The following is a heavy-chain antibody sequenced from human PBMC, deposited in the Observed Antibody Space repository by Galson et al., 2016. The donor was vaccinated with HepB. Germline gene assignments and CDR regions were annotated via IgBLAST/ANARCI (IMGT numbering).Heavy chain of an antibody. Sequence: SLRLSCAASGFTFTNAWMTWVRQAPGRGLEWVGHIKNKVDGGTTDYAAPVKDRFTISRDDSTDTLFLQINSLKTEDTAIYYCSRAVITPGLDLWGQGTLVTVSS. V-gene: IGHV3-15*01. D-gene: IGHD4-23*01. CDR1: GFTFTNAW. J-gene: IGHJ5*02. CDR3: SRAVITPGLDL. CDR2: IKNKVDGGTT.